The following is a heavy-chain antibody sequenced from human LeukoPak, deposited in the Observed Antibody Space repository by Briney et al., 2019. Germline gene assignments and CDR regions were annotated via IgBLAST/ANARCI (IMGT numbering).Heavy chain of an antibody. CDR2: ISNSASTI. J-gene: IGHJ4*02. CDR3: ARDPVATSRFDY. Sequence: GGSLRLSCAASGFPFSSYSMNWVRQAPGKGLEWVSYISNSASTIYYADAVTGRFTITRDNAKNSLYLQMNSLSDEDTAVYYCARDPVATSRFDYWGQGTLVTVSS. D-gene: IGHD5-12*01. CDR1: GFPFSSYS. V-gene: IGHV3-48*02.